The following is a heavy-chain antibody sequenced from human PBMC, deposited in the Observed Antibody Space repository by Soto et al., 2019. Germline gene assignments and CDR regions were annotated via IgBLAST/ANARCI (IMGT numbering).Heavy chain of an antibody. CDR3: ARDAPPDYGDYGGPPHHFDY. CDR1: GGSISSSNW. D-gene: IGHD4-17*01. J-gene: IGHJ4*02. CDR2: IYHSGST. V-gene: IGHV4-4*02. Sequence: QVQLQESGPGLVKPSGTLSLTCAVSGGSISSSNWWSWVRQPPGKGLEWIGEIYHSGSTNYNPSLKSRVTISVDKSKNQFSLKLSSVTAADTAVYYCARDAPPDYGDYGGPPHHFDYWGQGTLVTVSS.